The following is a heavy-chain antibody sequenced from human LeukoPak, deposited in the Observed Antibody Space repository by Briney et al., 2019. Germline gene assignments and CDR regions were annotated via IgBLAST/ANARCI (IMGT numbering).Heavy chain of an antibody. V-gene: IGHV3-7*01. Sequence: GGSLRLSCATSEFTFSRYSMYWVRQAPGKGLECVANINQDGSEKYYVDSVKGRFTISRDNAKNSLYVQMNSLRAEDTAVYYCAGGSSGLWGQGTMVTVSS. D-gene: IGHD3-22*01. CDR1: EFTFSRYS. J-gene: IGHJ3*01. CDR3: AGGSSGL. CDR2: INQDGSEK.